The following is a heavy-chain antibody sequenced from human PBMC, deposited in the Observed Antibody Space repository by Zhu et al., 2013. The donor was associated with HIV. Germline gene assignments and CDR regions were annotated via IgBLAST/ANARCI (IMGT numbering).Heavy chain of an antibody. CDR3: ARGGVFTSSGYEHGWFDP. V-gene: IGHV1-2*02. CDR1: GYTFTTYF. CDR2: ISSNGGDT. J-gene: IGHJ5*02. D-gene: IGHD5-12*01. Sequence: QVQLVQSGAEVKKPGASVKVSCKASGYTFTTYFIHWVRQAPGQGLEWMGYISSNGGDTHYAEQFQGRVTLTRDTSINTAYMELSRLTSDDSAVYYCARGGVFTSSGYEHGWFDPWGQGTLVTVSS.